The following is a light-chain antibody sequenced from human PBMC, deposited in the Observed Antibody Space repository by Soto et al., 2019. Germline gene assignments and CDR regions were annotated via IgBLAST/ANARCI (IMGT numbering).Light chain of an antibody. Sequence: DIQLTQSPSFLSASVGDRVTITCRASQGISSYLAWYQQKPGKAPKLLLYAAATLQSGVPSRLSGSGSGTEFTLTISSLQPEDFATYYCQQLNSYPLTFGGGTKVEIK. V-gene: IGKV1-9*01. J-gene: IGKJ4*01. CDR3: QQLNSYPLT. CDR2: AAA. CDR1: QGISSY.